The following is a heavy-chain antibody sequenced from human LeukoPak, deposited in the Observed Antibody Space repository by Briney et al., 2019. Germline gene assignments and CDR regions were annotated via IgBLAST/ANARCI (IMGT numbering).Heavy chain of an antibody. CDR2: IGSSGGPT. D-gene: IGHD3-10*01. V-gene: IGHV3-23*01. J-gene: IGHJ4*02. Sequence: GGSLRLSCAASGFTFSNYAMSWVRQAPGKGLEWVSAIGSSGGPTYYANSVKGRFTISRDNSKNTLYLQMNSLRAEDTAVYYCAKDYDVDYYGSGSYSGFDYWGQGTLVTVSS. CDR3: AKDYDVDYYGSGSYSGFDY. CDR1: GFTFSNYA.